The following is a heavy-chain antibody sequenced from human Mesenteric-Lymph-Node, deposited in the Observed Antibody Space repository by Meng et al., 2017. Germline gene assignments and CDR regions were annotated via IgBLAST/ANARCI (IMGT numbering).Heavy chain of an antibody. Sequence: GGSLRLSCAASGFTFSSYAMHWVRQAPGKGLEWVAVISYDGSNKYYADSVKGRFTISRDNSKNTLYLQMNSLRAEDTAVYYCARDRVVPAAMTRPSYYYYYYGMDVWGQGTTVTVYS. CDR3: ARDRVVPAAMTRPSYYYYYYGMDV. CDR2: ISYDGSNK. D-gene: IGHD2-2*01. J-gene: IGHJ6*02. V-gene: IGHV3-30*04. CDR1: GFTFSSYA.